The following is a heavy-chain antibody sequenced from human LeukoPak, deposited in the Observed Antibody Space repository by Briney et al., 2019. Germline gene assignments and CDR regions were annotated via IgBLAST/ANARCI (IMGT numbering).Heavy chain of an antibody. V-gene: IGHV3-30*02. J-gene: IGHJ4*02. Sequence: PGGSLRLSCAASGFTFSSYGMHWVRQAPGKGLEWVAFIRYDGSNKYYADSVKGRFTISRDNSKNTLYLQMNSLRAEDTAVYYCARRCSSTSCSGLGYWGQGTLVTVSS. CDR3: ARRCSSTSCSGLGY. CDR2: IRYDGSNK. D-gene: IGHD2-2*01. CDR1: GFTFSSYG.